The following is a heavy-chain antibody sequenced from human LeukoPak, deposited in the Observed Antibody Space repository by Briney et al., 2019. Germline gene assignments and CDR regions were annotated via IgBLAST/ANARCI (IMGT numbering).Heavy chain of an antibody. V-gene: IGHV4-34*01. Sequence: SETLSLTCAVYGGSFSGYYWSWIRQPPGKGLEWIGEINHSGSTNYNPSLKSRVTTSVDTSKNQFSLKLSSVTAADTAVYYCARGKFRLRGTCFDYWGQGTLVTVSS. J-gene: IGHJ4*02. CDR2: INHSGST. CDR3: ARGKFRLRGTCFDY. CDR1: GGSFSGYY. D-gene: IGHD1-1*01.